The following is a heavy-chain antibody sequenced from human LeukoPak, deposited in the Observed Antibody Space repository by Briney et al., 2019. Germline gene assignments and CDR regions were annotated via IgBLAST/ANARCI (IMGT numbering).Heavy chain of an antibody. J-gene: IGHJ4*02. V-gene: IGHV1-18*01. CDR3: ASSYYYDSSGYQTFDY. CDR2: ISAYNGNS. D-gene: IGHD3-22*01. Sequence: ASVKVSCKASAYSFTSYGISWVRQAPGQGLEWMGWISAYNGNSNYAQKFQGRVTMTRDTSISTAYMELSRLRSDDTAVYYCASSYYYDSSGYQTFDYWGQGTLVTVSS. CDR1: AYSFTSYG.